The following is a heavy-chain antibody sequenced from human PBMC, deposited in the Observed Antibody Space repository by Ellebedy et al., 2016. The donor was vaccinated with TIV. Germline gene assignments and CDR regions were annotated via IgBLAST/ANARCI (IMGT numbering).Heavy chain of an antibody. D-gene: IGHD3-10*01. CDR2: ISGGVGLVGTA. Sequence: GGSLRLXCAASGFTLSSHAMSWVRQAPGKGLECVSSISGGVGLVGTASSADSVKGRFTISRDKAKNSLYLQMNSLRVEDTAFYYCVKDTSPGGADFWGQGILVTVSS. J-gene: IGHJ4*02. CDR3: VKDTSPGGADF. V-gene: IGHV3-23*01. CDR1: GFTLSSHA.